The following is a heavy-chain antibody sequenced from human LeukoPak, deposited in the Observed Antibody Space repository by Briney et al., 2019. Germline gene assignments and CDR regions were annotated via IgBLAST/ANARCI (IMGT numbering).Heavy chain of an antibody. V-gene: IGHV3-7*03. CDR3: ASKGCTGGNCKHYFDY. CDR2: IKQDGSEE. Sequence: GGSLRLSCAASGFTFSYYWMSWVRQAPGKGLEWVANIKQDGSEEYYVDSVKGRFTISRDNAKNSLYLQMNSLRAEDTAVYYCASKGCTGGNCKHYFDYWGQGTLVTVSS. J-gene: IGHJ4*02. CDR1: GFTFSYYW. D-gene: IGHD2-8*02.